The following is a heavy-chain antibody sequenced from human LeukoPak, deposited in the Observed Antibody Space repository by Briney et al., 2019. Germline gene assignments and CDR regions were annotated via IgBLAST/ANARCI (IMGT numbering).Heavy chain of an antibody. CDR1: GGSISSGSYY. CDR3: ARRAVATSHYYYYYYMDV. CDR2: IYYSGST. D-gene: IGHD5-12*01. Sequence: PSETLSLTCTVSGGSISSGSYYWGWIRQPPGKGLEWIGSIYYSGSTYYNPSLKSRVTISVDTSKNQFSLKLSSVTAADTAVYYCARRAVATSHYYYYYYMDVWGKGTTVTVSS. V-gene: IGHV4-39*01. J-gene: IGHJ6*03.